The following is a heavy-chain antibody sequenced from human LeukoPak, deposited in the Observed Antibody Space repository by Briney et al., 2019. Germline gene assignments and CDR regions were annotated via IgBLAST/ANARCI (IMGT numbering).Heavy chain of an antibody. D-gene: IGHD6-19*01. V-gene: IGHV3-21*01. J-gene: IGHJ4*02. Sequence: GGSLRLSCAASGFTLSVHSMNWVRQAPGKGLEWVSCISTTSSYIYYADSVKGRFTISRDNAKNSLYLQMNSLRAEDTAVYYCARGLSSGWYYGPDYWGQGTLVTVSS. CDR1: GFTLSVHS. CDR2: ISTTSSYI. CDR3: ARGLSSGWYYGPDY.